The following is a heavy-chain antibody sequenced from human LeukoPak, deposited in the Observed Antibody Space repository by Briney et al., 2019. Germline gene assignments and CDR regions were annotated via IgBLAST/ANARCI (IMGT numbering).Heavy chain of an antibody. V-gene: IGHV3-23*01. J-gene: IGHJ4*02. Sequence: GGSLRLSCAASGFSVSSYDMSWVRQAPGKGLEWVSGVSNDGGRTYYADSVKGRLTLSRDTSKNSLYLQMNSLRAEDTAVHYWAKGRIVGATSFDYWGQGTLVTVSS. CDR2: VSNDGGRT. D-gene: IGHD1-26*01. CDR1: GFSVSSYD. CDR3: AKGRIVGATSFDY.